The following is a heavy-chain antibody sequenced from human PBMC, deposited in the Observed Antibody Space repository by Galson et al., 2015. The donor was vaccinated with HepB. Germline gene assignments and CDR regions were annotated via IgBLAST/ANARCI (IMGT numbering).Heavy chain of an antibody. V-gene: IGHV3-64*01. Sequence: SLRLSCAASGFTFSSHAMHWVRQAPGRGLEYVSAINSNGGSTYYANSVKGRFTISRDNSKNTLYLQMGSLRAEDMAVYYCARWEGANDYWGQGTLVTVSS. CDR3: ARWEGANDY. CDR2: INSNGGST. D-gene: IGHD1-26*01. J-gene: IGHJ4*02. CDR1: GFTFSSHA.